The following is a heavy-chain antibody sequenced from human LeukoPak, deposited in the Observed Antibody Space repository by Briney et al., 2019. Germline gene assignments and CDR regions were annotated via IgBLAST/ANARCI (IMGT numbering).Heavy chain of an antibody. V-gene: IGHV3-23*01. CDR2: ISGSGGST. D-gene: IGHD3-3*02. CDR3: AKAISMAHGMDV. CDR1: GFTFSSYA. J-gene: IGHJ6*04. Sequence: GGSLRLSCAASGFTFSSYAMSWVRQAPGKGLEWVSAISGSGGSTYYADSVKGRFTISRDNSKNTLYLQMNSLRPEDTAIYYCAKAISMAHGMDVWGKGTTVTISS.